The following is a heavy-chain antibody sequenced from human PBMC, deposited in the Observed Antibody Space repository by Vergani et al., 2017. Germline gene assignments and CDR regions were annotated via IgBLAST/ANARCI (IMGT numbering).Heavy chain of an antibody. CDR3: ARLRGTNYYYYGMDV. V-gene: IGHV4-59*11. J-gene: IGHJ6*02. CDR1: GGSISSHY. CDR2: INHSGST. Sequence: QVQLQESGPGLVTPSETLSLTCTVSGGSISSHYWSWIRQPPGQGLEWIGEINHSGSTHYNPSLKSRVTISVDTSKNQFSLKLSSVTAADMAVYYCARLRGTNYYYYGMDVWGQGTTVTVSS. D-gene: IGHD1-14*01.